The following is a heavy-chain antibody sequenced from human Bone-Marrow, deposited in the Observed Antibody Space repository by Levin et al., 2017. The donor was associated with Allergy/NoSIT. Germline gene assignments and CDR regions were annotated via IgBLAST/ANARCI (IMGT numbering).Heavy chain of an antibody. V-gene: IGHV4-34*01. CDR3: ARGLVVVAATQLPNWFDP. CDR2: INHSGST. CDR1: GGSFSGSY. J-gene: IGHJ5*02. D-gene: IGHD2-15*01. Sequence: SQTLSLTCAVYGGSFSGSYWSWIRQPPGKGLEWIGEINHSGSTNYNPSLKSRVTISVDTSKNQFSLKLSSVTAADTAVYYCARGLVVVAATQLPNWFDPWGQGTLVTVSS.